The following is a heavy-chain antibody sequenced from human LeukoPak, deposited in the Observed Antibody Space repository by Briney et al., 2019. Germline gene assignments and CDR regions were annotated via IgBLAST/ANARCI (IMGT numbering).Heavy chain of an antibody. CDR3: ARAALKGSYFDY. V-gene: IGHV3-48*04. J-gene: IGHJ4*02. D-gene: IGHD3-10*01. CDR2: ISSSGSTM. CDR1: GFTFSTYS. Sequence: PGGSLRLSCAASGFTFSTYSMNWLRQAPGKGLEWVSYISSSGSTMYYADSVKGRFTISRDNAKNSLYLQMNSLRAEDTAVYYCARAALKGSYFDYWGQGTLVTVSS.